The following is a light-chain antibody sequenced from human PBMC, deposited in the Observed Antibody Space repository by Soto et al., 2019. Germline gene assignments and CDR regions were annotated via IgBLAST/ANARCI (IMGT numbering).Light chain of an antibody. CDR1: QSISTW. Sequence: DIPMTQSPSTLSASVGDRVTITCRASQSISTWLAWYQQKPGKAPKLLIYDASYLERGVPSRFSGSGSGTEFTLTISSLQPDDLATYYCQQYNSFWTFCQGTKVEI. V-gene: IGKV1-5*01. J-gene: IGKJ1*01. CDR2: DAS. CDR3: QQYNSFWT.